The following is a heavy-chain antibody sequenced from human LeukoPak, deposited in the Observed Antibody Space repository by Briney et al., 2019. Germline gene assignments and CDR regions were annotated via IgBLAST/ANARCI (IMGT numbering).Heavy chain of an antibody. D-gene: IGHD6-13*01. Sequence: HPGGSLRLSCAASGFPFNAYWMTWVRQAPGKGLEWVANIRQDGDTKYYVDSVKGRFTISRDNAMNSLYLQMNSLRAEDTAFYYCARSLPYGTTWYGRSDFWGQGTLVTVSS. J-gene: IGHJ4*02. V-gene: IGHV3-7*03. CDR3: ARSLPYGTTWYGRSDF. CDR2: IRQDGDTK. CDR1: GFPFNAYW.